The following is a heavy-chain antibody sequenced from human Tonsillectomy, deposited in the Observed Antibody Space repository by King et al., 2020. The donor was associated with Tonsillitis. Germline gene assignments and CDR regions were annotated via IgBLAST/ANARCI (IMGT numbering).Heavy chain of an antibody. CDR3: AKDRDRSSWYIDY. J-gene: IGHJ4*02. V-gene: IGHV3-9*01. CDR1: GFTFDDYA. Sequence: VQLVESGGGLVQPGRSLRLSCAASGFTFDDYAMHWVRQAPGKGLEWVSGINWDSGKIGYADPVKGRFTISRDNAKNSLYLQMNSLRAEDTALYYCAKDRDRSSWYIDYWGQGTLVTVSS. D-gene: IGHD6-13*01. CDR2: INWDSGKI.